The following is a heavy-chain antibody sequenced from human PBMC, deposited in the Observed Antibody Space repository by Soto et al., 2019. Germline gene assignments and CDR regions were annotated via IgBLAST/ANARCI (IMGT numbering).Heavy chain of an antibody. J-gene: IGHJ6*02. V-gene: IGHV3-7*05. D-gene: IGHD2-2*01. Sequence: EVQLVESGGGLVQPGGSLRLSCAASEFTFSSYWMNWVRQAPGKGLEWVANIKEDGSEKYYVDSVKGRFTISRDNAKNSRYLQMNSLRGDDTAVYFCARDLCARGRGSAVGYYYHYGMDVWGQGTTVTVSS. CDR3: ARDLCARGRGSAVGYYYHYGMDV. CDR2: IKEDGSEK. CDR1: EFTFSSYW.